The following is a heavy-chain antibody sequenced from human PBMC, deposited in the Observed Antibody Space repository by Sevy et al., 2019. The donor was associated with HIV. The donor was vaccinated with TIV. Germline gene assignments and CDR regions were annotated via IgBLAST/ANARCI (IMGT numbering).Heavy chain of an antibody. V-gene: IGHV3-23*01. Sequence: GGSLRLSCAASGFTFSSYAMSWVRQAPGKGLEWVSGISDSGGSTYYADSVKGRFTISRDNSKNTLYLQMNSLRVEDTAVYYCARFPPERAFDIWGQGTMVTVSS. D-gene: IGHD2-21*01. CDR2: ISDSGGST. CDR1: GFTFSSYA. J-gene: IGHJ3*02. CDR3: ARFPPERAFDI.